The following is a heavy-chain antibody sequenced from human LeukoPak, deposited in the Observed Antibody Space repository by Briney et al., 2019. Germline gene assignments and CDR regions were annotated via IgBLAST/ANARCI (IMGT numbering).Heavy chain of an antibody. CDR1: GFTFSSYA. J-gene: IGHJ5*01. V-gene: IGHV3-23*01. D-gene: IGHD3-10*01. CDR3: AKLQTVLLWFGELLYNWFDS. Sequence: GGSPRLSCAASGFTFSSYAMSWVRQAPGKGLEWVSAISGSGGSTYYADSLKGRFTISRDNAKNSLYLQMNSLRAEDTAVYYCAKLQTVLLWFGELLYNWFDSWGQGTLVTVSS. CDR2: ISGSGGST.